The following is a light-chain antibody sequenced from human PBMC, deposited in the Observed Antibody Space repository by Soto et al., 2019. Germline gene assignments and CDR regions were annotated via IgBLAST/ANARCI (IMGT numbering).Light chain of an antibody. CDR2: DAS. Sequence: EIVMTHSPSTLSLSPVERATLSCRASQSISGYLAWYQQKPGQAPRLLIYDASNRATGIPARFSGSGSETDFTLTISSLEPEDFAVYYCQQRSNWPHSITFGQGTRLEIK. V-gene: IGKV3-11*01. CDR3: QQRSNWPHSIT. J-gene: IGKJ5*01. CDR1: QSISGY.